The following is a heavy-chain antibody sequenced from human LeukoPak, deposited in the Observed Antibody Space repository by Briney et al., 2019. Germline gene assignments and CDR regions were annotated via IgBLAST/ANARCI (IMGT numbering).Heavy chain of an antibody. D-gene: IGHD3-10*01. CDR2: IYPGDSDT. V-gene: IGHV5-51*01. Sequence: PGESLKISCKGSGYSFTSYWIGWVRQMPGKGLEWGGIIYPGDSDTRYSPFFQGQVTISADKSISTAYLQWSSLKASDTARYYCARPETYYSSGSYFDAFDIWGQGTMVTVSS. CDR1: GYSFTSYW. CDR3: ARPETYYSSGSYFDAFDI. J-gene: IGHJ3*02.